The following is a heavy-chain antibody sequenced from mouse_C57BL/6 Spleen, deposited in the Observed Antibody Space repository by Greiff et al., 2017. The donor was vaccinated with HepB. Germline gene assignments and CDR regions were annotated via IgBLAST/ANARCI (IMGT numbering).Heavy chain of an antibody. D-gene: IGHD1-1*01. V-gene: IGHV1-54*01. J-gene: IGHJ4*01. Sequence: QVHVKQSGAELVRPGTSVKVSCKASGYAFTNYLIEWVKQRPGQGLEWIGVINPGSGGTNYNEKFKGKATLTADKSSSTAYMQLSSLTSEDSAVYFCARFYGSSPYYYAMDYWGQGTSVTVSS. CDR3: ARFYGSSPYYYAMDY. CDR2: INPGSGGT. CDR1: GYAFTNYL.